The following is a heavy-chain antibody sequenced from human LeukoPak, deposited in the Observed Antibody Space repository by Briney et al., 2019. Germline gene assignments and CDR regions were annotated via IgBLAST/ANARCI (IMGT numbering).Heavy chain of an antibody. V-gene: IGHV3-48*03. D-gene: IGHD6-13*01. Sequence: GGSLRLSCAASGFTFSSYEMNWVRQAPGKGLEWVSYISSSGSTIYYADSVKGRFTISRDNAKNSLYLQMNSLRAEDTAVYYCARHSIAAAGLLYYYYYIDVWGKGTTVTVS. CDR1: GFTFSSYE. J-gene: IGHJ6*03. CDR3: ARHSIAAAGLLYYYYYIDV. CDR2: ISSSGSTI.